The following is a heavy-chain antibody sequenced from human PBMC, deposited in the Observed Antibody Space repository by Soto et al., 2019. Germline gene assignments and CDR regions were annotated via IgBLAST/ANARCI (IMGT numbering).Heavy chain of an antibody. J-gene: IGHJ5*02. CDR3: ARGQRFSASFDP. CDR2: IYSSGST. D-gene: IGHD3-3*01. CDR1: RGTIRGYY. V-gene: IGHV4-4*07. Sequence: SGTLWLTFALSRGTIRGYYWTCIRQSAGGGLEWIGRIYSSGSTNYNPSLKSRVTISLDTSMNHFSLRLSSVTAADTAVYYCARGQRFSASFDPRGQGTLVTVSS.